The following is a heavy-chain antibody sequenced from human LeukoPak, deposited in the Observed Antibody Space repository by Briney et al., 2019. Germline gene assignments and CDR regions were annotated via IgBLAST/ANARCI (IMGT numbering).Heavy chain of an antibody. J-gene: IGHJ4*02. CDR2: IYYSGST. CDR1: GGSISSGDYY. CDR3: ARTPGIAAAGHET. D-gene: IGHD6-13*01. V-gene: IGHV4-30-4*08. Sequence: SQTLSLTCTVSGGSISSGDYYWSWIRQPPGKGLEWIGYIYYSGSTYYNPSLKSRVTMSVDTSKNQFSLKLSSVTAADTAVYYCARTPGIAAAGHETWGQGILVTVSS.